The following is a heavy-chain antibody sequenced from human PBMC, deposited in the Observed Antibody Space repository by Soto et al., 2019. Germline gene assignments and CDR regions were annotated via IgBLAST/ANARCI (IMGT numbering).Heavy chain of an antibody. CDR1: GYTFTSYG. J-gene: IGHJ4*02. V-gene: IGHV1-18*01. D-gene: IGHD3-16*02. Sequence: QVQLVQSGAEVKKPGASVKVSCKASGYTFTSYGISWVRRAPGQGLEGMGWSSAYNGNTNYAQKLQGRVTMTTDTSTSTAYMELRSLRSDDTAVYYCARSYDYVWGSYRYSVGTDYWGQGTLVTVSS. CDR2: SSAYNGNT. CDR3: ARSYDYVWGSYRYSVGTDY.